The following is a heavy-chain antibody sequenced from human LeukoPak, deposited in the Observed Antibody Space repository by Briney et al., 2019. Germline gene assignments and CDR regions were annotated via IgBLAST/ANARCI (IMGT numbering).Heavy chain of an antibody. J-gene: IGHJ4*02. V-gene: IGHV3-21*01. CDR3: ARGLGSSSWLDY. Sequence: PGGSLRLSCAASGFIFRNYAMSWVRQAPERGLEWVSSISSSSSYIYYADSVKGRFTISRDNAKNSLYLQMNSLRAEDTAVYYCARGLGSSSWLDYWGQGTLVTVSS. CDR2: ISSSSSYI. D-gene: IGHD6-13*01. CDR1: GFIFRNYA.